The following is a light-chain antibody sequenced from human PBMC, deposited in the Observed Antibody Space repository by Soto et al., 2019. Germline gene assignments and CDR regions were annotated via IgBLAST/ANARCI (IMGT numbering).Light chain of an antibody. CDR3: QQANSFPFT. J-gene: IGKJ5*01. V-gene: IGKV1-12*02. CDR2: EGS. CDR1: QSISSW. Sequence: GDRVTVTCRASQSISSWLAWYQQRPGQAPKLLISEGSSLESGVPSTFSGTASGTEFTLTISSLQPEDFATYYCQQANSFPFTFGQGTRLEIK.